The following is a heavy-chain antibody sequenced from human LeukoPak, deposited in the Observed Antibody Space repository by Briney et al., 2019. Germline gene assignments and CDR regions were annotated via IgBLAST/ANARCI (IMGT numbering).Heavy chain of an antibody. V-gene: IGHV1-69*06. D-gene: IGHD3-9*01. CDR2: IIPIFGTA. CDR1: GGTFSSYA. Sequence: SVTVSCKASGGTFSSYAISWVRLAPAPRLECMGGIIPIFGTANYAQKFQGRVTITADKSSSTDYMELSSLRSEDTAVYYCARRRDFDWLGPNNWFDPWGQGTLVTVSS. J-gene: IGHJ5*02. CDR3: ARRRDFDWLGPNNWFDP.